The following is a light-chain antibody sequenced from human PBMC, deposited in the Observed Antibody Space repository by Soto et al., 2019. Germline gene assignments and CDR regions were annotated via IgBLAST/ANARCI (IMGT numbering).Light chain of an antibody. CDR3: TSYTSYSTLDV. J-gene: IGLJ1*01. V-gene: IGLV2-14*01. CDR1: SSDVGGYNY. CDR2: EVS. Sequence: QSALTQPASVSGSPGQSITISCTGTSSDVGGYNYVSWYQQHPDKAPKLMIYEVSNRPPGVSNRFSGSKSGHTASLTISGLQSEDEADYFCTSYTSYSTLDVFGTGTKVTVL.